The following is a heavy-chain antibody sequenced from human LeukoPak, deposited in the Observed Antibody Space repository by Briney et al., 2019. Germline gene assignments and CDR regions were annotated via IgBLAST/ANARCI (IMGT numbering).Heavy chain of an antibody. CDR2: INHSGST. CDR3: ARRICSGGSCYSRGSYYYYYYMDV. V-gene: IGHV4-34*01. CDR1: GGSFSGYY. Sequence: PSETLSLTCAVYGGSFSGYYWSWTRQPPGKGLEWIGEINHSGSTNYNPSLKSRVTISVDTSKNQFSLKLSSVTAADTAVYYCARRICSGGSCYSRGSYYYYYYMDVWGKGTTVTISS. J-gene: IGHJ6*03. D-gene: IGHD2-15*01.